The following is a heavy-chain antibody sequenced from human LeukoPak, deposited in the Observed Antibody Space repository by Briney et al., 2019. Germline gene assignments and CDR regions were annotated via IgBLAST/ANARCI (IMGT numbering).Heavy chain of an antibody. CDR3: ARRYGYCSSTSCHFDY. Sequence: GESLKISCKVSGYRFTNYWVGWVRQMPGKGLEWMGIIHPEDSDTRYSPSFQGQVTISADKSISTAYLQWSSLKASDTAMYYCARRYGYCSSTSCHFDYWGQGTLVTVSS. J-gene: IGHJ4*02. CDR2: IHPEDSDT. CDR1: GYRFTNYW. V-gene: IGHV5-51*01. D-gene: IGHD2-2*01.